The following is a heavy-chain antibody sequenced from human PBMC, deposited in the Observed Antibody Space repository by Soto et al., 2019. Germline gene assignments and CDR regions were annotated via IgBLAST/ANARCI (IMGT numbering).Heavy chain of an antibody. D-gene: IGHD3-10*01. CDR1: GYTFTSYA. J-gene: IGHJ4*02. CDR2: INAGNGNT. CDR3: GRVLLLWPGYYFDY. Sequence: ASVTVSCKASGYTFTSYAMHWVRQAPGQRLEWMGWINAGNGNTKYSQKFQGRVTITRDTSASTAYMELSSLRSEDTAVYYCGRVLLLWPGYYFDYWGQGTLVTVSS. V-gene: IGHV1-3*01.